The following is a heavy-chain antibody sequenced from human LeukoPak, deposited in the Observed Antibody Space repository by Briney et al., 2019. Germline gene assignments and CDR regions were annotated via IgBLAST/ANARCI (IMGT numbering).Heavy chain of an antibody. CDR3: AKSFIATHVSEFDY. J-gene: IGHJ4*02. Sequence: PGGSLRPSCAASGFTFSSYAMSWVRQAPGKGREWVSAISGSGGSIYYADSVKGRFTISRDNSKNTLYLQMNSLRAEDTAVYYCAKSFIATHVSEFDYWGQGTLVTVSS. V-gene: IGHV3-23*01. D-gene: IGHD6-13*01. CDR1: GFTFSSYA. CDR2: ISGSGGSI.